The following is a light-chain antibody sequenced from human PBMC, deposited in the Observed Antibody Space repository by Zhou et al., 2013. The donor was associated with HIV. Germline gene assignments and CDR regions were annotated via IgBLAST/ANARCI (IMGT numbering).Light chain of an antibody. CDR3: QQYYTIPYT. J-gene: IGKJ2*01. Sequence: DIQMTQSPSSLSTSVGDKVTITCRASQDISNSLAWYQQRSGEAPRVLVYGASTLESGVPSRFTASGSGTDYSLTINTLQLEDFATYFCQQYYTIPYTFGRGTKLEIK. V-gene: IGKV1-NL1*01. CDR1: QDISNS. CDR2: GAS.